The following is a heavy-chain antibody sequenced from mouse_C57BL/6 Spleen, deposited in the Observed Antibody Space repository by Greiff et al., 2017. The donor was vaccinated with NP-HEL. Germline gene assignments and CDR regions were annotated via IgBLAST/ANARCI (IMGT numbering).Heavy chain of an antibody. CDR1: GFSLTSYG. V-gene: IGHV2-2*01. CDR3: ARGDYGSSYFDY. J-gene: IGHJ2*01. D-gene: IGHD1-1*01. Sequence: QVQLKESGPGLVQPSQSLSITCTASGFSLTSYGVHWVRQSPGKGLEWLGVIWRGGSTDYNAAFISRLSISKDNSKSQVFFKMNSRQADDTAIYYCARGDYGSSYFDYWGQGTTLTVSS. CDR2: IWRGGST.